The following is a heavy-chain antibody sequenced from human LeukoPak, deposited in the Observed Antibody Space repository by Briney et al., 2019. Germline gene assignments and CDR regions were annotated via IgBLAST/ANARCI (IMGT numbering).Heavy chain of an antibody. CDR2: MKKDGSEK. CDR3: ARHLSGITGYTYGRGIDY. J-gene: IGHJ4*02. V-gene: IGHV3-7*01. CDR1: GFTFSSYW. Sequence: GGSLRLSCAASGFTFSSYWMSWVRQAPGKGLEWVANMKKDGSEKYYVDSVKGRFTISRDNAKKSLYLQMNSLRAEDTAVYYCARHLSGITGYTYGRGIDYWGQGTLLTVSS. D-gene: IGHD5-18*01.